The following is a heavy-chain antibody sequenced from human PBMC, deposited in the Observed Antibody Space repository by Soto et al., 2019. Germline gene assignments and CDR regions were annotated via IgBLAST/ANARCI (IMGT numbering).Heavy chain of an antibody. CDR1: GYTLSDYF. CDR2: INPDSATP. D-gene: IGHD2-2*01. Sequence: QVLLVQSGPDVKKPGASVRVSCRASGYTLSDYFIHCVRQAPGQGLEWMGWINPDSATPYYAQKFQGRVTMTRDTSIGTAYLVRNRLESADTAVYYCARSDALWGPGTLVTVS. V-gene: IGHV1-2*02. CDR3: ARSDAL. J-gene: IGHJ4*02.